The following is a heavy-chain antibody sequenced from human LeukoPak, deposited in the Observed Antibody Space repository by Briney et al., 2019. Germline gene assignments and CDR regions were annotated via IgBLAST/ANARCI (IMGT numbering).Heavy chain of an antibody. CDR3: AKENAMIVVGDAFDI. CDR2: ISWDGGST. V-gene: IGHV3-43D*03. CDR1: GFTFSSYW. D-gene: IGHD3-22*01. J-gene: IGHJ3*02. Sequence: GGSLRLSCAASGFTFSSYWMSWVRQAPGKGLEWVSLISWDGGSTYYADSVKGRFTISRDNSKNSLYLQMNSLRAEDTALYYCAKENAMIVVGDAFDIWGQGTMVTVSS.